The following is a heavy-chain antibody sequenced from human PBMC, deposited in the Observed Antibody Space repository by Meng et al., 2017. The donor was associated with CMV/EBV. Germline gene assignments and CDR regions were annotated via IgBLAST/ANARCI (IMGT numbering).Heavy chain of an antibody. CDR2: IYTSGST. CDR3: ARDLMNCSSTSCANWFDP. D-gene: IGHD2-2*01. V-gene: IGHV4-4*07. Sequence: VQLLGSGPGLVKPSAPLSLPCTVSCGSLSSYYWSWIRQPAGKGLEWIGRIYTSGSTNYNPSLKSRVTMSVDTSKNQFSLKLSSVTAADTAVYYCARDLMNCSSTSCANWFDPWGQGTLVTVSS. CDR1: CGSLSSYY. J-gene: IGHJ5*02.